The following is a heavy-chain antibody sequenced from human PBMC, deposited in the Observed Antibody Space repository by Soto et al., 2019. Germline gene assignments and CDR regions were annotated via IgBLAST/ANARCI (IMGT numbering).Heavy chain of an antibody. CDR3: ATNYAYYYYYGMDV. D-gene: IGHD4-4*01. V-gene: IGHV4-39*01. Sequence: SETLSPTCTVSGGSISSSSYYWGWIRQPPGKGLEWIGSIYYSGSTYYNPSLKSRVTISVDASKNQFSLKLSSVTAADTAVYYCATNYAYYYYYGMDVWGQGTTVTVSS. CDR2: IYYSGST. J-gene: IGHJ6*02. CDR1: GGSISSSSYY.